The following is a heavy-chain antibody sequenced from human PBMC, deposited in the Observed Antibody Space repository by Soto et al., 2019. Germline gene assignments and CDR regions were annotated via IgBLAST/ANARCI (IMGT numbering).Heavy chain of an antibody. Sequence: ASVKVSCKVSGYTLTELSMHWVRQAPGKGLEWTGGFDPEDGETIYAQKFQGRVTMTEDTSTDTAYMELSSLRSEDTAVYYCATVVALHCSGGSCYFSRSFNYWGQGTLVTVSS. CDR3: ATVVALHCSGGSCYFSRSFNY. V-gene: IGHV1-24*01. J-gene: IGHJ4*02. CDR1: GYTLTELS. D-gene: IGHD2-15*01. CDR2: FDPEDGET.